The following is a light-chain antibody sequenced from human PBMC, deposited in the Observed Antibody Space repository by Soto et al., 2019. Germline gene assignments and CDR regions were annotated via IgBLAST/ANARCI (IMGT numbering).Light chain of an antibody. CDR2: GAS. CDR3: QQYGSSHPRT. CDR1: QSVSSSY. J-gene: IGKJ1*01. V-gene: IGKV3-20*01. Sequence: EIVLTQSPGTLSLSPGERATLSCRASQSVSSSYLAWYQQKPGQAPRLLIYGASSRATGIPDRFSGSGSGTDFTLTISRLEPKDFAVYYCQQYGSSHPRTFGQGTKVEIK.